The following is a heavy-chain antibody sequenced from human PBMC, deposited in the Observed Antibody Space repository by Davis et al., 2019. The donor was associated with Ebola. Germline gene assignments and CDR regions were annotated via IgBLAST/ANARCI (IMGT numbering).Heavy chain of an antibody. V-gene: IGHV4-59*02. Sequence: PSETLSLTCSVSGGSVSNYYCTWIRQSPGTGLEWIGYFPHTGATKYNPSFKGRVTISVDESKNQFSLNLRAVTAADTAIYYCARGKEFFDDWGQGKLVAVSS. CDR1: GGSVSNYY. J-gene: IGHJ4*02. CDR2: FPHTGAT. CDR3: ARGKEFFDD. D-gene: IGHD3-10*01.